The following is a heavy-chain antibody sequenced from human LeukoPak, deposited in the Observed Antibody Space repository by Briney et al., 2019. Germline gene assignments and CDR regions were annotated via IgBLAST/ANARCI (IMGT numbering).Heavy chain of an antibody. CDR1: GGSFSGYY. V-gene: IGHV4-34*01. J-gene: IGHJ6*03. Sequence: SETLSLTCAVYGGSFSGYYWSWIRQPPGKGLEWIGEINHSGSTNYNPSLKSRVTISVDTSKNHFSLTLSSVTAADTAVYYCARRQRGYSYGSRYYYMDVWGKGTTVTISS. CDR3: ARRQRGYSYGSRYYYMDV. D-gene: IGHD5-18*01. CDR2: INHSGST.